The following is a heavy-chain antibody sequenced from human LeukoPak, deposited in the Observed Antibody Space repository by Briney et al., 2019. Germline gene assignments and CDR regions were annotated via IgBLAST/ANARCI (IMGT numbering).Heavy chain of an antibody. D-gene: IGHD5-18*01. CDR3: ARDNTAMVLAGNSNWFDP. Sequence: ASVKVSCKASGYTFTSYGISWVRQAPGQGLEWMGWISAYNGNTNYAQKLQGRVTMTTDTSTSTAYMELSSLRSEDTAVYYCARDNTAMVLAGNSNWFDPWGQGTLVTVSS. CDR2: ISAYNGNT. V-gene: IGHV1-18*01. J-gene: IGHJ5*02. CDR1: GYTFTSYG.